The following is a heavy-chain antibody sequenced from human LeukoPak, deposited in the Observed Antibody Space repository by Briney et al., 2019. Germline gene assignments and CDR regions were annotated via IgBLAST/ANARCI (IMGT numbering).Heavy chain of an antibody. J-gene: IGHJ6*02. CDR1: GFTFSSYG. V-gene: IGHV3-30*03. CDR2: ISYDGSTK. CDR3: YGEYTVTYPDV. D-gene: IGHD4-17*01. Sequence: HPGGSLRLSCAASGFTFSSYGIHWVRQAPGKGLEWVAVISYDGSTKYYADSVKGRFTISRDNSKNTLYLQMNSLRAEDTAVYAKYGEYTVTYPDVWGQGTAVTVSS.